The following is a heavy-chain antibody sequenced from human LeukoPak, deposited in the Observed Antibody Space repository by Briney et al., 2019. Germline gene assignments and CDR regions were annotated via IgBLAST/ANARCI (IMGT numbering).Heavy chain of an antibody. V-gene: IGHV1-2*02. Sequence: ASVKVSCKASGYTFTGYYMHWVRQAPGQGLEWMGWIKPNNGGTNYAQKFQGRVTMTRDTSISTAYMELSRLRSDDTAVYYCARASYESSLRIDDFWGQGTLVTVSS. D-gene: IGHD3-22*01. J-gene: IGHJ4*02. CDR1: GYTFTGYY. CDR3: ARASYESSLRIDDF. CDR2: IKPNNGGT.